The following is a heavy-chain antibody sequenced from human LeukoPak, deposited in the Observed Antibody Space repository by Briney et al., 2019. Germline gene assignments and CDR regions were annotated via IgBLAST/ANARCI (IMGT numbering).Heavy chain of an antibody. CDR1: GGSIKSYY. Sequence: SETLSLTCSVSGGSIKSYYWSWVRQAAGKGLEWIGRIYPSGSTNYNPSLKSRVNMSEDTSKNHFSLSLRSVTAADTAVYYCPRGLGVAAADSWGQGILVTVSS. D-gene: IGHD6-13*01. CDR2: IYPSGST. J-gene: IGHJ4*02. CDR3: PRGLGVAAADS. V-gene: IGHV4-4*07.